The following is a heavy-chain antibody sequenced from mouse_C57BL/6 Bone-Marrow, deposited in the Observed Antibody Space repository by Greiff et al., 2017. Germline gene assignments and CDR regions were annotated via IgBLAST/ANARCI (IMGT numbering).Heavy chain of an antibody. Sequence: EVQLQQSGAELVKPGASVKLSCTASGFNIKDYYIHWVKQRTEQGLEWIGRIDPEDGETKYAPKFKDKATLTADTSSNTAYLQLSSLTSEDTAVYYCTSSLIYYGTNYWGQGTTLTVSS. CDR2: IDPEDGET. V-gene: IGHV14-2*01. D-gene: IGHD1-1*01. CDR1: GFNIKDYY. J-gene: IGHJ2*01. CDR3: TSSLIYYGTNY.